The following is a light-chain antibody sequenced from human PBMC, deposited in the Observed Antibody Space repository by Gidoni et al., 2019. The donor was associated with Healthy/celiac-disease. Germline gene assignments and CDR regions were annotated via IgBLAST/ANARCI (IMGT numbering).Light chain of an antibody. CDR1: SSDVGGYND. Sequence: QSALTQPASVSGSPGQSITISCTGTSSDVGGYNDVSWYQQHPGKAPKLMIYEVSNRPSGVANRFSGSKSGNTASLTISGLQAEDEADYYCSSYTSSSTRVFGGGTKL. V-gene: IGLV2-14*01. J-gene: IGLJ3*02. CDR2: EVS. CDR3: SSYTSSSTRV.